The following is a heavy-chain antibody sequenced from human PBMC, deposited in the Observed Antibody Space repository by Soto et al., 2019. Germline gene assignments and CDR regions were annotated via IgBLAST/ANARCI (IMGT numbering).Heavy chain of an antibody. CDR3: ARGGAMGVDD. CDR2: IYFDGITT. V-gene: IGHV3-74*01. Sequence: PGDSLKLSCTASGFTFNPHWMHWVRQAPGKGLVWVSRIYFDGITTNYADSVKGRLTVSRDNAKNTVYLHVNTLRDEDTAVYYCARGGAMGVDDWGQGTLVTVSS. D-gene: IGHD1-26*01. J-gene: IGHJ4*02. CDR1: GFTFNPHW.